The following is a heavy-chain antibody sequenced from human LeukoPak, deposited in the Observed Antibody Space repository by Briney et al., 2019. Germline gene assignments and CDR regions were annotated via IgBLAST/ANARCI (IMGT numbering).Heavy chain of an antibody. CDR3: ARDGVVVPAALDY. Sequence: ASVKVSCKASGYTFTGYYMHWVRQAPGQGLEWMGRINPNSGGTNYAQKFQGRVTMTRDTSISTAYMEPTRLRSDDTAVYYCARDGVVVPAALDYWGQGTLVTVSS. D-gene: IGHD2-2*01. CDR2: INPNSGGT. J-gene: IGHJ4*02. V-gene: IGHV1-2*06. CDR1: GYTFTGYY.